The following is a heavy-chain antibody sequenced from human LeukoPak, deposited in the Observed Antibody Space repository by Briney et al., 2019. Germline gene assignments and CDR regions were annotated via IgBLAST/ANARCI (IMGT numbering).Heavy chain of an antibody. CDR3: ASFVAYGIIAAAGAGFDY. J-gene: IGHJ4*02. CDR2: INHSGST. D-gene: IGHD6-13*01. CDR1: GGSFSGYY. V-gene: IGHV4-34*01. Sequence: SETLSLTCAVCGGSFSGYYWSGIRQPPGKGLEWMGEINHSGSTNYNPSLKSRVTITIDTSKNQFSLKLSSLTAADTAVYYCASFVAYGIIAAAGAGFDYWGQGTMVTVSS.